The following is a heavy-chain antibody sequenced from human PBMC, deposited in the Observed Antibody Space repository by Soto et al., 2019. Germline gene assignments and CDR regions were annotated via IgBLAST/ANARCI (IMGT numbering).Heavy chain of an antibody. Sequence: PGGSLRLSCAASGFTFSSYAMSWVRQAPGKGLEWVSAISGSGGSTYYADSVKGRFTISRDNSKNTLYLQMNSLRAEDTAVYYCAQTGTTQYYYYYYGMDVWGQGTTVTVS. CDR2: ISGSGGST. CDR3: AQTGTTQYYYYYYGMDV. D-gene: IGHD1-7*01. V-gene: IGHV3-23*01. J-gene: IGHJ6*02. CDR1: GFTFSSYA.